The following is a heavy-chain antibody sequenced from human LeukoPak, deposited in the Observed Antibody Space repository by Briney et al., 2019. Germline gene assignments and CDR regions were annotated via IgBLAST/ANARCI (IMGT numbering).Heavy chain of an antibody. Sequence: PGGSLRLSCAASGFTFDDYGMSWVRQAPGKGLEWVSGINWNGGSTGYADSVKGRFTISRDNAKNSLYLQMNSLRAEDTAVYYCARVKQLVLRYMDVWGKGTTVTISS. D-gene: IGHD6-13*01. CDR1: GFTFDDYG. V-gene: IGHV3-20*04. J-gene: IGHJ6*03. CDR2: INWNGGST. CDR3: ARVKQLVLRYMDV.